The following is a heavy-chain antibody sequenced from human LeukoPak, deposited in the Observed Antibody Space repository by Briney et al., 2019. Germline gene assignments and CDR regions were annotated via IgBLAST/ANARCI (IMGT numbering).Heavy chain of an antibody. J-gene: IGHJ4*02. D-gene: IGHD6-19*01. CDR2: IFGSGGST. V-gene: IGHV3-23*01. CDR1: GFTFSSYA. CDR3: AKTTTGYSSGRFPGWPVDY. Sequence: GGSLRLSCAASGFTFSSYAMSWVRQAPGKGLEWVSGIFGSGGSTHYADSVKGRFTISRDNSKNTMYLQMNSLRAKDTAVYYCAKTTTGYSSGRFPGWPVDYWGQGTLVTVSS.